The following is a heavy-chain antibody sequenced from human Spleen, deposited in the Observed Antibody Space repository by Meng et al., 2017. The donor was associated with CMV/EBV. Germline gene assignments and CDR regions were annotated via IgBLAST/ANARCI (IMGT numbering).Heavy chain of an antibody. CDR2: INHSGST. J-gene: IGHJ4*02. Sequence: YGGSFSGSSWSWLRQPPGKGLEWIGEINHSGSTNYNPSLKHRVTISVDTSKNQFSLKLSSVTAADTAVYYCARGARYKRSGSPFDYWGQGTLVTVSS. D-gene: IGHD1-26*01. V-gene: IGHV4-34*01. CDR3: ARGARYKRSGSPFDY. CDR1: GGSFSGSS.